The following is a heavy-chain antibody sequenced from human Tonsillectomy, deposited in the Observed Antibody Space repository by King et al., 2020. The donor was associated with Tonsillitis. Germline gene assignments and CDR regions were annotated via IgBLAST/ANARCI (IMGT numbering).Heavy chain of an antibody. V-gene: IGHV4-59*01. D-gene: IGHD2-15*01. Sequence: VQLQESGPGLVKPSETLSLTCTVSGGSISSYYWSWIRQPPGKGLEWIGYIYYMGSTNYNPSLKSRVTISVDTSENQFSLKLSSVTAADTAVYYCARGPLGGGYYYYMDVWGKGTTVTVSS. CDR3: ARGPLGGGYYYYMDV. J-gene: IGHJ6*03. CDR1: GGSISSYY. CDR2: IYYMGST.